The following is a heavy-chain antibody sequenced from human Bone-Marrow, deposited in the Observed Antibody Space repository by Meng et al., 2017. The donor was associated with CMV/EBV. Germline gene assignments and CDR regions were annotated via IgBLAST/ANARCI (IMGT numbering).Heavy chain of an antibody. D-gene: IGHD3-3*01. J-gene: IGHJ6*02. V-gene: IGHV1-2*02. CDR1: GFTSSSYG. Sequence: GGSLRLSCAASGFTSSSYGMHWVRQAPGKGMEWVGWINPNSGGTNYAQKCQGRVTMTRDTSISTAYMELSRLRSDDTAVYYCARSYDFWRGYYQINYYYGMDVWGQGTTVTVSS. CDR2: INPNSGGT. CDR3: ARSYDFWRGYYQINYYYGMDV.